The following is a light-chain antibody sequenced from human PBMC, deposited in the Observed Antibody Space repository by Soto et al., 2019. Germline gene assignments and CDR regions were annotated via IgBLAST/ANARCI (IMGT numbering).Light chain of an antibody. CDR2: GAS. V-gene: IGKV3-15*01. J-gene: IGKJ4*01. CDR1: QRVSSN. Sequence: EVVMTQSPATLSVSPGERATLSCRASQRVSSNLAWYQQKVGQAPRLLMYGASVRDTGVPTRFSGSGSGTVLTLTMSSLQSEDFAVYLCQHYNTWPSQVTFGGGTKVEIK. CDR3: QHYNTWPSQVT.